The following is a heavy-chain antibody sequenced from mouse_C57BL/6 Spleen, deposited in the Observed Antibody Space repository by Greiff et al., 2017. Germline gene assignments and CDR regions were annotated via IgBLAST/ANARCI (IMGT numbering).Heavy chain of an antibody. CDR1: GFTFTDYY. V-gene: IGHV7-3*01. Sequence: EVKLVESGGGLVQPGGSLSLSCAASGFTFTDYYMSWVRQPPGKALEWLGFIRNKANGYTPEYSAAVKGRFTISRDNFQSILYLQMNALRAEDSATYYCARYRLGAFFDYWGQGTTLTVSS. CDR2: IRNKANGYTP. CDR3: ARYRLGAFFDY. D-gene: IGHD3-3*01. J-gene: IGHJ2*01.